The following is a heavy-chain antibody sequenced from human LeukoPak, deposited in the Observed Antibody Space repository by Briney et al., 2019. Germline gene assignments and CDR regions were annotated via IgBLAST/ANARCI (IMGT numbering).Heavy chain of an antibody. CDR1: GYTFTSYA. Sequence: ASVKVSCKASGYTFTSYAMHWVRQAPGQRLEWMGWINAGNGNTKYSQKFQGRVTMTRDTSTSTVYMELSSLRSEDTAVYYCARGPRPIVVVPPDYWGQGTLVTVSS. J-gene: IGHJ4*02. CDR3: ARGPRPIVVVPPDY. CDR2: INAGNGNT. D-gene: IGHD3-22*01. V-gene: IGHV1-3*01.